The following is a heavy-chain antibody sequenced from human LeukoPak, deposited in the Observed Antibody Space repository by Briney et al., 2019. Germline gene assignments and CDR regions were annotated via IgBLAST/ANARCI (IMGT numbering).Heavy chain of an antibody. V-gene: IGHV3-33*01. J-gene: IGHJ4*02. CDR2: IWYDGSNK. CDR3: AIRAGAVDY. CDR1: RFTLSRYG. D-gene: IGHD3-10*01. Sequence: PGRSLRLSCAASRFTLSRYGMHAGRQAPGQGLEWVAVIWYDGSNKYYADSVKGRFTISRDNSKNTLYLQMNSLRAEDTAVYYCAIRAGAVDYWGQGTLVTVSS.